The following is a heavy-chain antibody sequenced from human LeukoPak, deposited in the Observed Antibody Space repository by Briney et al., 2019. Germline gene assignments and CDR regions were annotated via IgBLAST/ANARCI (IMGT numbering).Heavy chain of an antibody. J-gene: IGHJ5*02. D-gene: IGHD2-15*01. CDR2: IRYDGSNK. V-gene: IGHV3-30*02. Sequence: PGGSLRLSCAASGFTFSSYGMHWVRQAPGKGLEWVAFIRYDGSNKYYADSVKGRFTISRDNSKNTLYLQMNSLTAEDTAVYYCAKGDTFCSGGSCYGNWFDPWGQGTLVTVSS. CDR1: GFTFSSYG. CDR3: AKGDTFCSGGSCYGNWFDP.